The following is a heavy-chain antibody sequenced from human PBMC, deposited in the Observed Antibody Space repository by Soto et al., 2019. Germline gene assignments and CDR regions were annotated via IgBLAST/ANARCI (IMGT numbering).Heavy chain of an antibody. Sequence: QAQLQESGPGLVKPSETLSLTCTVSGASVSNYFWSWIRQPPGKGLEWIVFIHYSGTTNYNPSLKSRVPISVDTPKNQFSLTLTSVTAADTAVYYCARHPRTSGGERTFDYWGQGTMVTVSS. V-gene: IGHV4-59*08. CDR1: GASVSNYF. D-gene: IGHD2-21*01. CDR3: ARHPRTSGGERTFDY. J-gene: IGHJ4*02. CDR2: IHYSGTT.